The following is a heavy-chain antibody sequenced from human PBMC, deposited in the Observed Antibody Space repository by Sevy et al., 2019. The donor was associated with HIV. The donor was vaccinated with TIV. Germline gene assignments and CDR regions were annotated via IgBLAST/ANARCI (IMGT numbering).Heavy chain of an antibody. J-gene: IGHJ4*02. CDR1: GFTFSSYA. CDR2: ISGSGGST. Sequence: GGSLRLSCAASGFTFSSYAMSWVRQAPGKGLEWVSAISGSGGSTYYADSVKGRLTISRDNSKNTLYLQMNSLSAEDKAVYYYEKDLPSVDYDSSGYYYAGSPDYWGQGTLVTVSS. V-gene: IGHV3-23*01. CDR3: EKDLPSVDYDSSGYYYAGSPDY. D-gene: IGHD3-22*01.